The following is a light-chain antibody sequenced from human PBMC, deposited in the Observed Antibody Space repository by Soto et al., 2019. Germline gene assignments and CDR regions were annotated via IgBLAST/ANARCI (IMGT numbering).Light chain of an antibody. CDR2: DVS. CDR3: SSYTRSSSYV. V-gene: IGLV2-14*01. Sequence: HSGLTQPASVSGSPGQSITISCTGASIDVVGYNYVSWYLQHPGKAPKLMIYDVSNRPSGFSNRFSGSKSGNTASLTISVLHYEDEDDYYCSSYTRSSSYVFRTGAKITVL. CDR1: SIDVVGYNY. J-gene: IGLJ1*01.